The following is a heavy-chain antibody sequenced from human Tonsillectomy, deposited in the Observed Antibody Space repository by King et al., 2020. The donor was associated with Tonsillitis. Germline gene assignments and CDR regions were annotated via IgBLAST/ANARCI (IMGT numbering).Heavy chain of an antibody. D-gene: IGHD6-19*01. CDR1: GFTFSSYS. CDR3: ARLLEGQWLVQFFDY. J-gene: IGHJ4*02. V-gene: IGHV3-21*01. Sequence: VQLVESGGGLVKPGGSLRLSCAASGFTFSSYSMNWVRQAPGKGLEWVSVISGRSSYISYADSVKGRFTISRDNAKNSLYLQMNSLRAEDTTVYYCARLLEGQWLVQFFDYWGQGTLVTVSS. CDR2: ISGRSSYI.